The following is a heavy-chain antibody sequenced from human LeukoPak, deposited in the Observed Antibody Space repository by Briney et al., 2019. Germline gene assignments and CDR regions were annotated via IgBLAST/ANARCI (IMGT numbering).Heavy chain of an antibody. D-gene: IGHD1-20*01. J-gene: IGHJ5*02. Sequence: PSGTLSLTCAVSGGSISSSNWWSWVRQPPGKGLEGIGEIYHSGSTNYNPSLKSRVTISVDKSKNQFSLKLSSVTAADTAVYYCARGVDNWNGLTDRFDPWGQGTLVTVSS. CDR3: ARGVDNWNGLTDRFDP. V-gene: IGHV4-4*02. CDR2: IYHSGST. CDR1: GGSISSSNW.